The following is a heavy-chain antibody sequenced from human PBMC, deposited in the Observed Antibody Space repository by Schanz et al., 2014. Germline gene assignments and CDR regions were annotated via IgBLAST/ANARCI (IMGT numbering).Heavy chain of an antibody. J-gene: IGHJ4*02. CDR1: GYTFTSYT. CDR3: ARGRTFDY. Sequence: QVQLVQSGAEVKKPGASVKVSCKASGYTFTSYTINWVRQAPGQGLEWLGWMNPNSGNPGFAQKFRGRVTMTIDPYTSTAYMELRSLRSDDTAVFYCARGRTFDYWGQGTLVTVSS. CDR2: MNPNSGNP. V-gene: IGHV1-18*01.